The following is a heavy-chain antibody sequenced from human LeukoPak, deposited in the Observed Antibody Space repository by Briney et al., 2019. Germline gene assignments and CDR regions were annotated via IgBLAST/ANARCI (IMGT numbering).Heavy chain of an antibody. CDR3: ARGIESAPRDGYAHYFDY. V-gene: IGHV3-11*01. CDR1: GFTFSDYY. J-gene: IGHJ4*02. Sequence: GGSLRLSCAASGFTFSDYYMSWIRQAPGKGLEWVSYISSSGSTIYYADSVKGRFTISRDNAKNSLYLQMNSLRAEDTAVYYCARGIESAPRDGYAHYFDYWGQGTLVTDSS. CDR2: ISSSGSTI. D-gene: IGHD5-24*01.